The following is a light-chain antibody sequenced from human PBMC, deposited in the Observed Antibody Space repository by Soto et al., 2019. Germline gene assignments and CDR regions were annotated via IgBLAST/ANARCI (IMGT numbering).Light chain of an antibody. Sequence: ESVLTQSPGTLSLSPGERATLSCRASRSLSSSYVVWYQQKPGQAPRLLSYAASRRATGIPDRFSGSGSATEYTLTISRLEPEDFAVYYCQQQGTFGQGTKLEIK. CDR3: QQQGT. V-gene: IGKV3-20*01. CDR1: RSLSSSY. J-gene: IGKJ2*01. CDR2: AAS.